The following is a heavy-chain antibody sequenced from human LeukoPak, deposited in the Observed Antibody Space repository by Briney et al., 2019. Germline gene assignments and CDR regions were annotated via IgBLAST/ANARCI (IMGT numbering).Heavy chain of an antibody. V-gene: IGHV3-7*03. D-gene: IGHD3-9*01. CDR2: IKQDGTET. CDR1: GLTFNRYW. Sequence: GGSLRLSCVASGLTFNRYWMSWLRQVPGKGLEWVANIKQDGTETHYVDSVKGRFTISRDNAKNSLYLQMNSLRAEDTALYYCARGFDWLPLVGAADYWGQGTLVTVSS. J-gene: IGHJ4*02. CDR3: ARGFDWLPLVGAADY.